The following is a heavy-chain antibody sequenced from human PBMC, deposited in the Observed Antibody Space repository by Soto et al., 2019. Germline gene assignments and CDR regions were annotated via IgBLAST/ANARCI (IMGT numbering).Heavy chain of an antibody. V-gene: IGHV4-59*01. J-gene: IGHJ6*02. CDR2: IYYSGST. CDR1: GGSISSYY. D-gene: IGHD3-3*01. Sequence: PSETLSLTCTVSGGSISSYYWSWIRQPPGKGLEWIGYIYYSGSTNYNPSLKSRVTISVDTSKNQFSLKLSSVTAADTAVYYCARGGTIFGVVTLDYYYYGMDVWGQGTTVTVSS. CDR3: ARGGTIFGVVTLDYYYYGMDV.